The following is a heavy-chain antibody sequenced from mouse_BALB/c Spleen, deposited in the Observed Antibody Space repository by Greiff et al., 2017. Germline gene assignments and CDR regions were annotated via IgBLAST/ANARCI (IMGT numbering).Heavy chain of an antibody. D-gene: IGHD1-3*01. J-gene: IGHJ3*01. CDR1: GYTFTDYA. Sequence: QVQLQQSGPELVRPGVSVKISCKGSGYTFTDYAMHWVKQSRAKSLEWIGVISTYYGNTNYNQKFKGKATMTADKSSSTAYMELARMTSEDSAIYYCAREWTDACFAYWGQGTLVTVSA. V-gene: IGHV1S137*01. CDR3: AREWTDACFAY. CDR2: ISTYYGNT.